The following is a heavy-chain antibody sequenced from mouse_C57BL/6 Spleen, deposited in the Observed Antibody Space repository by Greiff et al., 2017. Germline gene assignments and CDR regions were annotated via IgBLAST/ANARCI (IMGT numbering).Heavy chain of an antibody. J-gene: IGHJ4*01. Sequence: EVQRVESGGGLVKPGGSLKLSCAASGFTFSDYGMHWVRQAPEKGLEWVAYISSGSSTINYADTVKGRFTISRDNAKNTLFLQMTSLRSEDTSMYYCARPGYYGSSYYYAMDYWGQGTSVTVSS. CDR3: ARPGYYGSSYYYAMDY. D-gene: IGHD1-1*01. V-gene: IGHV5-17*01. CDR2: ISSGSSTI. CDR1: GFTFSDYG.